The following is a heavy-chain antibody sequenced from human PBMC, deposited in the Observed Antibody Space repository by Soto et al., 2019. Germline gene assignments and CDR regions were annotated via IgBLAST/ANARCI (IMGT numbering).Heavy chain of an antibody. CDR3: AKTLRTYYDFWSGPDY. D-gene: IGHD3-3*01. Sequence: GGSLRLSCAASGFTFSSYGMHWVRQAPGKGLEWVAVISYDGSNKYYADSVKGRFTISRDNSKNSLYLQMNSLRAEDTAVYYCAKTLRTYYDFWSGPDYWGQGTLVTVSS. CDR2: ISYDGSNK. J-gene: IGHJ4*02. V-gene: IGHV3-30*18. CDR1: GFTFSSYG.